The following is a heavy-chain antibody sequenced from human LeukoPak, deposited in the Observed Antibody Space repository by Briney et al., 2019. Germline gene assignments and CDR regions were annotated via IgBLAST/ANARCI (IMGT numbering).Heavy chain of an antibody. CDR1: GGSISSYY. J-gene: IGHJ6*03. D-gene: IGHD3-10*01. CDR3: ARTTMVRGTNYMDV. V-gene: IGHV4-4*07. Sequence: SETLSLTCTVSGGSISSYYWSWIRQPAGKGLEWIGRIYTSGSTNYNPSLKSRVTISVDTSKDQFSLKLSSVTAADTAVYYCARTTMVRGTNYMDVWGKGTTVTISS. CDR2: IYTSGST.